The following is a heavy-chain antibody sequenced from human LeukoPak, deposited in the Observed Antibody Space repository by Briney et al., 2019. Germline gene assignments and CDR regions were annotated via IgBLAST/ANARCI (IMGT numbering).Heavy chain of an antibody. CDR2: MRAVGSDI. V-gene: IGHV3-30*02. Sequence: GGSLRLSCEASGFSFVSYAMLWFRQAPGKGRGWVEFMRAVGSDIFYAESWKGRFAISRDNGQSALYQQMNSLRPEDTALYYCARDDYYFASENWGQGALVTVSS. CDR1: GFSFVSYA. CDR3: ARDDYYFASEN. J-gene: IGHJ4*02. D-gene: IGHD2/OR15-2a*01.